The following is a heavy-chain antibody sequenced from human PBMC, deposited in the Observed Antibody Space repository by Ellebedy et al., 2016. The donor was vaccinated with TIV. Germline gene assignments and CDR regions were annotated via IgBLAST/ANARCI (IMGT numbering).Heavy chain of an antibody. CDR3: ARDPALPRGRFDP. CDR2: IYYSGST. J-gene: IGHJ5*02. Sequence: MPSETLSLTCSVSGDSISGSNYYLGWIRQPPGKGLEWIGSIYYSGSTYYNPSLKSRVTISVDTSKNQFSLNLSSVTAADTAVYYCARDPALPRGRFDPWGQGTLVTVSS. V-gene: IGHV4-39*07. CDR1: GDSISGSNYY.